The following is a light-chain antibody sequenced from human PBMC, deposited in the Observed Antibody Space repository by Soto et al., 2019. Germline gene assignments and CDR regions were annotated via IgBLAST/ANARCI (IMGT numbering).Light chain of an antibody. V-gene: IGKV1-33*01. CDR2: DAS. CDR1: QDISNY. J-gene: IGKJ4*01. CDR3: QQYDNLPT. Sequence: DIKMTRSPSSLSASLAERVTITGQASQDISNYLNWYQQKPGKAPKLLIYDASNLETGVPSRFSGSGSGTDFTFTISSLQPEDIATYYCQQYDNLPTFGGGTKVDIK.